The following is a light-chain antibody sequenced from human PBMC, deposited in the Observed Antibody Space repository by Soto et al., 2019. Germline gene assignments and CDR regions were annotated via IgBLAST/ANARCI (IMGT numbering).Light chain of an antibody. CDR1: SSDVGGYKY. CDR3: SSYTSSSTRV. CDR2: EVS. J-gene: IGLJ3*02. Sequence: QSALTQPDSVSGSPGQSITISCTGTSSDVGGYKYVSWYQQHTGKAPKLMIYEVSNRPSGVSNRFSGSKSGNTASLTISGLQAEDEADYYCSSYTSSSTRVFGGGTKLTVL. V-gene: IGLV2-14*01.